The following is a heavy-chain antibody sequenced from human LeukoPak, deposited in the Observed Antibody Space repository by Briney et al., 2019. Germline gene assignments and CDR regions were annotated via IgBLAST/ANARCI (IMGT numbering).Heavy chain of an antibody. D-gene: IGHD3-9*01. V-gene: IGHV1-18*01. CDR1: GYTFTSYG. Sequence: ASVKVSCKASGYTFTSYGISWVRQAPGQGREGRGWISAYNGNTNYAQKFQGRVTMTTDTSTSTAYMELRSLRSDDTAVYSCARVRYRYDILSGYYYWGQGTLVTVSS. CDR2: ISAYNGNT. J-gene: IGHJ4*02. CDR3: ARVRYRYDILSGYYY.